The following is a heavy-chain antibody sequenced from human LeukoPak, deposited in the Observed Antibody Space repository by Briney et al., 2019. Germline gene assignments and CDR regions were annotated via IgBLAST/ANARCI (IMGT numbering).Heavy chain of an antibody. CDR3: AKSQVGAYYFDY. Sequence: PGGSLRLSCAASGFTFSSYGMHWVRQAPGKGLEWVAVIWYDGSNKYYADSVKGRFTISRDNSKNTLYLQMNSLRAEDTAVYYCAKSQVGAYYFDYWGQGTLVTVSS. J-gene: IGHJ4*02. CDR2: IWYDGSNK. V-gene: IGHV3-33*06. CDR1: GFTFSSYG. D-gene: IGHD1-26*01.